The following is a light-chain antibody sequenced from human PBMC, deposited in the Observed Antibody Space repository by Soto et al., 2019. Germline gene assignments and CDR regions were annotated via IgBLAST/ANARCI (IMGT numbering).Light chain of an antibody. V-gene: IGLV1-47*02. CDR3: AAWDDSLSGPV. J-gene: IGLJ3*02. CDR1: SSNLGSNY. Sequence: QSVLTQPPSASGTTGQRVTISCSGSSSNLGSNYVYWYQQLPGTAPKLLIYSNNQRPSGVPDRFSGSKSGTSASLAISGLRSEDEADYYCAAWDDSLSGPVFGGGTQLTVL. CDR2: SNN.